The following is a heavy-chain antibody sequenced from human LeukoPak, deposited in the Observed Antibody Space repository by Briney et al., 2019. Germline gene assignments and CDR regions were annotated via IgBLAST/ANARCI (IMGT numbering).Heavy chain of an antibody. CDR3: ARDSRGENYYYYYMDV. J-gene: IGHJ6*03. Sequence: GGSLRLSCAASGFTFSSYSMNWVRQAPGKGLEWVSYISSSSSTIYYADSVKGRFTISRDNAKNSLYLQMNSLRAEDTAVYYCARDSRGENYYYYYMDVWGKGTTVTVSS. CDR1: GFTFSSYS. D-gene: IGHD3-10*01. CDR2: ISSSSSTI. V-gene: IGHV3-48*01.